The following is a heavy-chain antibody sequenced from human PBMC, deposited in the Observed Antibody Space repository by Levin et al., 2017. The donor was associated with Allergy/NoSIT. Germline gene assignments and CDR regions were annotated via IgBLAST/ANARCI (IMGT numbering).Heavy chain of an antibody. V-gene: IGHV3-66*02. D-gene: IGHD3-16*01. CDR2: IYTGGKT. J-gene: IGHJ5*01. CDR3: VRAGGILGNWLGP. Sequence: GGSLRLSCAASGFTVSSNYVSWVRQAPGKALEWVSIIYTGGKTYYADSVKGRFTISIDNSKNMLYFQMNNLRPEDTAVYYCVRAGGILGNWLGPWGQGTLVTVSS. CDR1: GFTVSSNY.